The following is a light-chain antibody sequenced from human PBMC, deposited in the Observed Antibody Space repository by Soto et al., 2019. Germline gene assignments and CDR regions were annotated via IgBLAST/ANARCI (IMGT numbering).Light chain of an antibody. CDR3: QQYGRYRT. CDR1: QSISTW. V-gene: IGKV1-5*03. J-gene: IGKJ1*01. Sequence: DIQMTQSPSTLSASVGDRVTITCRASQSISTWLAWYQHKPGKAPNLLIYQASSVESGVPSRFSGSGSGTAFNFTISSLQPDNVATYYCQQYGRYRTFGQGTKVEIK. CDR2: QAS.